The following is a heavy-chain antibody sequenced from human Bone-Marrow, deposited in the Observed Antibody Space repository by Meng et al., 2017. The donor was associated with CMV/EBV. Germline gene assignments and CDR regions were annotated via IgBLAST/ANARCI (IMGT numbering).Heavy chain of an antibody. CDR3: ARARGEDY. CDR1: GFTFSDYY. J-gene: IGHJ4*02. D-gene: IGHD3-16*01. V-gene: IGHV3-11*04. CDR2: ISGSGATI. Sequence: GESLKISCAASGFTFSDYYMGWVRQAPGKGLEWLSYISGSGATIFYAASVKGRFTVSRDNANNSLYLQMNSLRAEDTAVYYCARARGEDYWGQGTLVTVSS.